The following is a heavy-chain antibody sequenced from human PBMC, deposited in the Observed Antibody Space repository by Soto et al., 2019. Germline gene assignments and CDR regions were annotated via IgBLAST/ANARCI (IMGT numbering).Heavy chain of an antibody. CDR3: ARHYRAWNYYDSSGFYKSYFDY. CDR1: GGSISSSSYY. Sequence: SETLSLTCTVSGGSISSSSYYWGWIRQPSGKGLEWIGSIYYSGSTYYNPSLKSRVTISVDTSKNQFSLKLSSVTAADTAVYYCARHYRAWNYYDSSGFYKSYFDYWGQGTLVTVSS. CDR2: IYYSGST. J-gene: IGHJ4*02. V-gene: IGHV4-39*01. D-gene: IGHD3-22*01.